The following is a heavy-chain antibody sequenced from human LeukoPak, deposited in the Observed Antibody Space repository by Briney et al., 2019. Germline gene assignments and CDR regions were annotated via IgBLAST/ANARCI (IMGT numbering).Heavy chain of an antibody. J-gene: IGHJ3*02. Sequence: GGSLRLSCAASGFTFDDYTMHWVRQAPGKGLEWFSLISWDGGSTYYADSVKGRFTISRDNSKNSLYLQMNSLRTEDTALYYCAKDISRIAARGAFDIWGQGTMVTVSS. CDR1: GFTFDDYT. V-gene: IGHV3-43*01. CDR3: AKDISRIAARGAFDI. D-gene: IGHD6-13*01. CDR2: ISWDGGST.